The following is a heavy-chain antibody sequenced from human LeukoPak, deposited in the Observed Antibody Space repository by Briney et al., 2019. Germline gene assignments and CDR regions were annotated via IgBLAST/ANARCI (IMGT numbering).Heavy chain of an antibody. CDR3: ARADNWNLYWYFDL. V-gene: IGHV4-4*02. Sequence: SETLSLTCAVSGGSISSSNWWSWVRQPPGKGLEWIGEIYHSGSTNYNPSLKSRVTISVDKSKNQFSLKLSSVTAADTAVYYCARADNWNLYWYFDLWGRGTLVTVSS. D-gene: IGHD1-20*01. CDR2: IYHSGST. J-gene: IGHJ2*01. CDR1: GGSISSSNW.